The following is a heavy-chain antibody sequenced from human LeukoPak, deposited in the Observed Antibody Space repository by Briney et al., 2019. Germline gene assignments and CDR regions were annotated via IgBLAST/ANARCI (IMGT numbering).Heavy chain of an antibody. CDR2: IKQGGSEK. CDR3: ARDCCASGSSDY. V-gene: IGHV3-7*04. Sequence: GGSLRLSCAASGFTFNTYWMNWVRQAPGKGLEWVGNIKQGGSEKYYVDSVKGRFTISRDNAKNSLYLQMNSLRAEDTAVYYCARDCCASGSSDYWGQGTLVTVSS. J-gene: IGHJ4*02. D-gene: IGHD3-10*01. CDR1: GFTFNTYW.